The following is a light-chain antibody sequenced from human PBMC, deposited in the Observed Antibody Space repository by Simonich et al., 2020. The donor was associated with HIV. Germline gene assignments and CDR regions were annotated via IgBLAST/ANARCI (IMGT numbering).Light chain of an antibody. J-gene: IGLJ3*02. V-gene: IGLV2-23*01. CDR1: SSDVGGYNY. Sequence: QSALTQPATVSGSPGQSITISCTGTSSDVGGYNYVSWYQQHPGKAPKLMIYEGSKRPSVVSNRFSGSKSGNTASLTISGLQAEDEADYYCCSYADGVVFGGGTKLTVL. CDR3: CSYADGVV. CDR2: EGS.